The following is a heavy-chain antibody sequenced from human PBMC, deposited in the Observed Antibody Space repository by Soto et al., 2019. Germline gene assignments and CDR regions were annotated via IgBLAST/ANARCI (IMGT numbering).Heavy chain of an antibody. V-gene: IGHV3-21*01. CDR2: ISSSSSYI. J-gene: IGHJ6*02. Sequence: GGSLRLSCAASGFTFSSYSMNWVRQAPGKGLEWVSSISSSSSYIYYADSVKGRFTISRDNAKNSLYLQMNSLRAEDTAVYYCARSVWDIVATIYYYYYGMAVWGQGTTVTVSS. CDR3: ARSVWDIVATIYYYYYGMAV. CDR1: GFTFSSYS. D-gene: IGHD5-12*01.